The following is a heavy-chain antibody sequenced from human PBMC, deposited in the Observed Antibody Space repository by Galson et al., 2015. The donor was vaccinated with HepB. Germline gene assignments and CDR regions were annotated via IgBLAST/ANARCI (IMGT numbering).Heavy chain of an antibody. J-gene: IGHJ4*02. D-gene: IGHD2-21*01. Sequence: SVKVSCKASGYTFTDYYMHWVRQAPGQGLEWMGRINPDSDDTTYAQKFQGRVTLTRDTSISTAYLVLNNLRSDDTAMYYCARESVISTSYFDYWGQGTLVTVSS. CDR3: ARESVISTSYFDY. V-gene: IGHV1-2*06. CDR1: GYTFTDYY. CDR2: INPDSDDT.